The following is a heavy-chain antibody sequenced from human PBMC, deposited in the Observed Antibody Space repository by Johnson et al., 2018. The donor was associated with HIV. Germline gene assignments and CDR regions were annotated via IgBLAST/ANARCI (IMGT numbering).Heavy chain of an antibody. CDR1: GFTVSSNY. CDR3: AREIIAARPISFDI. V-gene: IGHV3-66*02. J-gene: IGHJ3*02. D-gene: IGHD6-6*01. Sequence: MQLVESGGGLVQPGGSLRLSCAASGFTVSSNYMSWVRQAPGKGLEWVSVIYSGGSTYYADSVKGRFTISRDNSKNTLYFQMNSLRAEDTAVYYYAREIIAARPISFDIWGQGTMVTVSS. CDR2: IYSGGST.